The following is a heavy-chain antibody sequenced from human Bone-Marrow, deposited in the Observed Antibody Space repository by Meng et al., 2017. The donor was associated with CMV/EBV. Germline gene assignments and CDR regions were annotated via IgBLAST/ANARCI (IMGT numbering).Heavy chain of an antibody. CDR1: GFTFSSYA. J-gene: IGHJ6*02. CDR2: ISYDGSNI. D-gene: IGHD5-18*01. Sequence: GESLKISCAASGFTFSSYAMHWVRQSPGKGLEWLAVISYDGSNIYYADSVKGRFTISRDNSKNKLYLQMNSLRVDDTAVYYCSRGDTTIRYYYYGMDVWGQGTMVTVSS. CDR3: SRGDTTIRYYYYGMDV. V-gene: IGHV3-30-3*01.